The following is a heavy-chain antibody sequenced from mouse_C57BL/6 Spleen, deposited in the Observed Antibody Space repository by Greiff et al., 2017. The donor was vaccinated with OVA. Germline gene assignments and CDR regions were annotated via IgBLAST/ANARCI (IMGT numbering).Heavy chain of an antibody. CDR2: IYPRSGNT. CDR3: ARGGESRFAY. Sequence: QVQLQQSGAELARPGASVKLSCKASGYTFTSYGISWVKQRTGQGLEWIGEIYPRSGNTYYNEKFKGKATLTADKSSSTAYMELRSLTSEDSAVXFCARGGESRFAYWGQGTLVTVSA. J-gene: IGHJ3*01. CDR1: GYTFTSYG. V-gene: IGHV1-81*01.